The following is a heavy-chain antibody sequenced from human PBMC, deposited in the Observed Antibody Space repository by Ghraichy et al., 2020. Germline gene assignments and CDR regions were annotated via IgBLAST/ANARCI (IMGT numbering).Heavy chain of an antibody. D-gene: IGHD3-10*01. Sequence: SETLSLTCTVSGGSISSGGYYWSWIRQHPGKGLEWIGYIYYSGSTYYNPSLKSRVTISVDTSKNQFSLKLSSVTAADTAVYYCVISRGFRGDPLGYWGQGTLVTVSS. J-gene: IGHJ4*02. CDR1: GGSISSGGYY. CDR3: VISRGFRGDPLGY. V-gene: IGHV4-31*03. CDR2: IYYSGST.